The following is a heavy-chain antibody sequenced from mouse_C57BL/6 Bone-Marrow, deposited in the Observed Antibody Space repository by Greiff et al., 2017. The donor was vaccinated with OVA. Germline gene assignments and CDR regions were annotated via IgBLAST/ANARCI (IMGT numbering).Heavy chain of an antibody. D-gene: IGHD2-3*01. CDR3: TGRRWLGSY. J-gene: IGHJ3*01. V-gene: IGHV6-3*01. CDR2: IRLKSDNYAT. Sequence: DVHLVESGGGLVQPGGSMKLSCVASGFTFSNYWMNWVRQSPEKGLEWVAQIRLKSDNYATHYAESVKGRFTISRDDSKSSVYLQMNNLRAEDTGIYYCTGRRWLGSYWGQGTLVTVSA. CDR1: GFTFSNYW.